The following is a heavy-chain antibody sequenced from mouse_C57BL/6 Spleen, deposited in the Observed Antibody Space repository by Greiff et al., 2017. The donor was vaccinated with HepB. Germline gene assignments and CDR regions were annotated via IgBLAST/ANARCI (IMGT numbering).Heavy chain of an antibody. CDR1: GYTFTSYW. CDR3: ARWRLLPVYYAMDD. D-gene: IGHD2-3*01. CDR2: IHPNSGST. Sequence: QVQLQQPGAELVKPGASVTLSCKASGYTFTSYWMHWVKQRPGQGLEWIGMIHPNSGSTNYNEKFKSKATLTVDKSSSTAYMQLSSLTSEDSAVYYWARWRLLPVYYAMDDWGQGTSVTVSS. J-gene: IGHJ4*01. V-gene: IGHV1-64*01.